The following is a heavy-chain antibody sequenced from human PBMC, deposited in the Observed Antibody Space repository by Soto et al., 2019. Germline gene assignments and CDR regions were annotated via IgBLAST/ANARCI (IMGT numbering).Heavy chain of an antibody. CDR3: ARSGGTYSSSGPYYYYGMDV. D-gene: IGHD6-19*01. V-gene: IGHV3-13*01. Sequence: GGSLRLSCAASGFTFSSYDMHWVRQATGKGLEWVSAIGTAGDTYYPGSVKGRFTISRENAKNSLYLQMNSLRAGDTAVYYCARSGGTYSSSGPYYYYGMDVWGQGTTVTVSS. CDR1: GFTFSSYD. J-gene: IGHJ6*02. CDR2: IGTAGDT.